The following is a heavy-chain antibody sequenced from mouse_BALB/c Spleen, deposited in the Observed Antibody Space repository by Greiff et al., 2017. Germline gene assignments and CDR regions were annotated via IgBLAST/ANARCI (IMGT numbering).Heavy chain of an antibody. V-gene: IGHV5-9-4*01. Sequence: EVKVVESGGGLVKPGGSLKLSCAASGFTFSSYAMSWVRQSPEKRLEWVAEISSGGSYTYYPDTVTGRFTISRDNAKNTLYLEMSSLRSEDTAMYYCAKNSLLRPYYFDYWGQGTTLTVSS. CDR3: AKNSLLRPYYFDY. CDR2: ISSGGSYT. CDR1: GFTFSSYA. D-gene: IGHD1-2*01. J-gene: IGHJ2*01.